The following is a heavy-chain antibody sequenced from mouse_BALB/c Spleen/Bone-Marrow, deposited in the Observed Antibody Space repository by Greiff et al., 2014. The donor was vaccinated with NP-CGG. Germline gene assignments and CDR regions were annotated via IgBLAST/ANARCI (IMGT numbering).Heavy chain of an antibody. CDR3: AREGYYGSPFAY. CDR1: GYTFTSYW. V-gene: IGHV1-7*01. Sequence: VQLQQSGAELAKPGASVKMSCKASGYTFTSYWMHWVKQRPGQGLEWIGYINPSTGYTEYNQKFKDKATLTADKSSSTAYMQLSSLTSEDSAVYHCAREGYYGSPFAYWGQGTLVTVSA. D-gene: IGHD1-1*01. CDR2: INPSTGYT. J-gene: IGHJ3*01.